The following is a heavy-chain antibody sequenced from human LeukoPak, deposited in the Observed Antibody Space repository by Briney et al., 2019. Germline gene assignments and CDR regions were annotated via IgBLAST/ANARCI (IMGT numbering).Heavy chain of an antibody. V-gene: IGHV3-23*01. D-gene: IGHD6-13*01. CDR3: AKTDRRIAAAGDIDY. CDR1: GGSISSSSYY. Sequence: ETLSLTCTVSGGSISSSSYYWGWIRQPPGKGLEWVSGISGSGGSTYYADSVKGRFTISRDNSKNTLYLQMNSLRAEDTAVYYCAKTDRRIAAAGDIDYWGQGTLVTVSS. J-gene: IGHJ4*02. CDR2: ISGSGGST.